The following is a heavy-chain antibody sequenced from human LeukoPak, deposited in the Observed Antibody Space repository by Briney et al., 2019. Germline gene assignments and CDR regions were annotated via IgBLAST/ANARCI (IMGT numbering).Heavy chain of an antibody. D-gene: IGHD6-19*01. CDR1: GHTFTGYY. V-gene: IGHV1-2*02. CDR3: ARDRTRTGYSSGWYHDY. J-gene: IGHJ4*02. Sequence: ASVKVSCKASGHTFTGYYMHWVRQAPGQGLEWMGWINPNSGGTNYAQKFQGRVTMTRDTSIGTAYMELSRLRSDDTAVYYCARDRTRTGYSSGWYHDYWGQGTLVTVSS. CDR2: INPNSGGT.